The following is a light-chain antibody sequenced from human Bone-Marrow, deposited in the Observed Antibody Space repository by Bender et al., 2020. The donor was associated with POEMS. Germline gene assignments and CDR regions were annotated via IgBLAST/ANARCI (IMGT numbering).Light chain of an antibody. CDR3: NSRGSSGDYLV. J-gene: IGLJ3*02. CDR1: SLRRYS. Sequence: SSELTRDPAVSVALGQTVRITCQGDSLRRYSASWFQQKPGQAPILVIYAKDNRPSGIPDRFSGSSSGNTAFLTITGAQAEDEADYYCNSRGSSGDYLVFGGGTKLTVL. V-gene: IGLV3-19*01. CDR2: AKD.